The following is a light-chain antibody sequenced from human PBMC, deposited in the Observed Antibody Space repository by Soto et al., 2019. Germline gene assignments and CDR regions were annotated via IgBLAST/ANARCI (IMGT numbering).Light chain of an antibody. J-gene: IGKJ2*01. V-gene: IGKV3-11*01. Sequence: EIVLTQSPATLSLSPGERATHSCRASQSVSNSLAWYQQKPGQAPRLLIYDASNRATDIPARFSGSGSGTDFTLTISSLEPEDFAVYYCQQRSNWPPTFGQGTKLEIK. CDR1: QSVSNS. CDR2: DAS. CDR3: QQRSNWPPT.